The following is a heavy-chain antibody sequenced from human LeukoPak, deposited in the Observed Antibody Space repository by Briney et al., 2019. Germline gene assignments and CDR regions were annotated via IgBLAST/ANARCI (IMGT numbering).Heavy chain of an antibody. CDR1: GFTFSSYS. Sequence: LPGGSLRLSCAASGFTFSSYSMNWVRQAPGKGLEWVSYISSSSSTIYYADSVKGRFTISRDNAKNSLYLQMNSLRAEDTAVYYCARAAGTYYDILTGRGYFDYWGQGTLVTVSS. D-gene: IGHD3-9*01. V-gene: IGHV3-48*01. CDR3: ARAAGTYYDILTGRGYFDY. CDR2: ISSSSSTI. J-gene: IGHJ4*02.